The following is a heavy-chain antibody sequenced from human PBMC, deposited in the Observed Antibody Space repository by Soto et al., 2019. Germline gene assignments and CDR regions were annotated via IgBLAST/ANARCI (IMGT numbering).Heavy chain of an antibody. CDR3: ARDQGQPSVLRFLEWSLSGMDV. CDR2: ISSSSSYI. Sequence: PGGSLRLSCAASGFTFSSYSMNWVRQAPGKGLEWVSSISSSSSYIYYADSVKGRFTISRDNAKNSLYLQMNSLRAEDTAVYYCARDQGQPSVLRFLEWSLSGMDVWGQGTTVTVSS. D-gene: IGHD3-3*01. V-gene: IGHV3-21*01. J-gene: IGHJ6*02. CDR1: GFTFSSYS.